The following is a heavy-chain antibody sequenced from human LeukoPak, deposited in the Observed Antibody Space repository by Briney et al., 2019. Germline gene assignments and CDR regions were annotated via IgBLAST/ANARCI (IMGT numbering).Heavy chain of an antibody. V-gene: IGHV3-49*03. CDR2: ITNKAFGGTA. Sequence: GGSLRLSCTASGFNFGDYAMSWFRQAPEKGLEGVGFITNKAFGGTAEYAASVKGRFTISRDDSRSVAYLQMDNLRTEDTGVYYCTKDEYGGGSNFFDYWGQGTLVTVST. CDR1: GFNFGDYA. CDR3: TKDEYGGGSNFFDY. D-gene: IGHD4-23*01. J-gene: IGHJ4*02.